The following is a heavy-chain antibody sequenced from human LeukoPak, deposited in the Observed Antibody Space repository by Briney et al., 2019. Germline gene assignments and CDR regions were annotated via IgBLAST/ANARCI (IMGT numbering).Heavy chain of an antibody. CDR3: ARDRYSGSYYFDY. D-gene: IGHD1-26*01. CDR1: GYTFTGYY. J-gene: IGHJ4*02. V-gene: IGHV1-2*02. Sequence: ASVKVSCKASGYTFTGYYIHWVRQAPGQGLEWMGWINPNSGGTSFAQKFQGRVTMTRDTSSSTAYMELSRLRSDDTAVYYCARDRYSGSYYFDYWGQGTLVTVSS. CDR2: INPNSGGT.